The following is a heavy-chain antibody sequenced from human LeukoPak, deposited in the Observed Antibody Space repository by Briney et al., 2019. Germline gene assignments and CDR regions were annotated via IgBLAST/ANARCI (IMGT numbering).Heavy chain of an antibody. D-gene: IGHD6-6*01. J-gene: IGHJ4*02. V-gene: IGHV3-48*03. CDR3: ATAAALMF. Sequence: GGSLRLSCVASGFSFSRYEMHWVRQAPGKGLESVSYISGTGFTIEYTDSVEGRFTISRDNAKNSLYLQMNSLRAEDTAVYYCATAAALMFWGQGTLVTVSS. CDR2: ISGTGFTI. CDR1: GFSFSRYE.